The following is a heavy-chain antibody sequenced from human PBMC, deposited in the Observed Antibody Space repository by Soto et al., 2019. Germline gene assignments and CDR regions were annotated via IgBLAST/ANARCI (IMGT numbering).Heavy chain of an antibody. CDR1: GGSFNTYY. Sequence: SEPLSLTCAVYGGSFNTYYWSWIRQPPGKGLEWIGEINHSGSTNYNPSLKSRVTISVDTSKNQFSLKLSSVTAADTAVYYCARSPSIAARFDYWGQGTLVTVSS. J-gene: IGHJ4*02. V-gene: IGHV4-34*01. CDR3: ARSPSIAARFDY. CDR2: INHSGST. D-gene: IGHD6-6*01.